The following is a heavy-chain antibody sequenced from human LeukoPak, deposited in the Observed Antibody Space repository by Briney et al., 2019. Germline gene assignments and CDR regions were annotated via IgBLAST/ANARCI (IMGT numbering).Heavy chain of an antibody. D-gene: IGHD2-15*01. CDR2: INPNSGGT. CDR1: GYTLTSYG. CDR3: ARECSGGSCFDY. V-gene: IGHV1-2*02. Sequence: ASVKGSCKASGYTLTSYGISWVRQAPGQGLEWMGWINPNSGGTNYAQKFQGRVTMTRDTSISTAYMELSRLRSDDTAVYYCARECSGGSCFDYWGQGTLVPVSS. J-gene: IGHJ4*02.